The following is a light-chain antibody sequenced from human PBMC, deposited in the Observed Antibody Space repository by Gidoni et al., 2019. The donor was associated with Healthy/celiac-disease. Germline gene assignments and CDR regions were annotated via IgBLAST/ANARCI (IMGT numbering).Light chain of an antibody. CDR1: QSISSY. J-gene: IGKJ3*01. CDR2: AAS. CDR3: QQSYSTGQT. Sequence: DIQMTQSPSSLSASVGDRVTITCRASQSISSYLNWYQQKPGKAPKLLIYAASSLKSGVPSRFSGSGSGTDFTLTISSLQPEDFATYYCQQSYSTGQTFGPGTKVDIK. V-gene: IGKV1-39*01.